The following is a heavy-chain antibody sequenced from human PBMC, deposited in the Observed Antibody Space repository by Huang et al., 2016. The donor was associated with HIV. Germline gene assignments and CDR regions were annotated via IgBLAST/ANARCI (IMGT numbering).Heavy chain of an antibody. CDR2: LDPEIGET. CDR1: EYTLTELS. CDR3: ATGFDVFFDF. V-gene: IGHV1-24*01. J-gene: IGHJ4*02. D-gene: IGHD3-9*01. Sequence: KPGASVKVSCKVSEYTLTELSIHWVRKPPGKGLEWMGGLDPEIGETIYAQKFQGRVTMTEDTSTETAFMELSGLRPEDTAVYYWATGFDVFFDFWGQGTLVTVSS.